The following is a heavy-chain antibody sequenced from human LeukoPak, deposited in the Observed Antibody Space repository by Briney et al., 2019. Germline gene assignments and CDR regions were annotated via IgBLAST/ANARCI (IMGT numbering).Heavy chain of an antibody. J-gene: IGHJ4*02. CDR1: GYTFTGYY. CDR3: ARDSGGSQWLVLDY. Sequence: RWASVKVSCKASGYTFTGYYMHWVRQAPGQGLEWMGWINPNSGGTNYAQKFQGRVTMTRDTSISTAYMELSRLRSDDTAVYYCARDSGGSQWLVLDYWGQGTLVTVSS. D-gene: IGHD6-19*01. V-gene: IGHV1-2*02. CDR2: INPNSGGT.